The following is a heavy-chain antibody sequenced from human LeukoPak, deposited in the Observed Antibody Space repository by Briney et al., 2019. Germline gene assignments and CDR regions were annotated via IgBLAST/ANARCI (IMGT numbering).Heavy chain of an antibody. Sequence: TGGSLRLSCAASGFTFSSYSMNWVRQAPGKGLEWVSSISSSSSYIYYADSVKGRFTISRDNAKNSLYLQMNSLRAEDTAVYYCASCVRGVATTSSGNQPGCYWGQGTLVTVSS. J-gene: IGHJ4*02. V-gene: IGHV3-21*01. D-gene: IGHD5-24*01. CDR1: GFTFSSYS. CDR3: ASCVRGVATTSSGNQPGCY. CDR2: ISSSSSYI.